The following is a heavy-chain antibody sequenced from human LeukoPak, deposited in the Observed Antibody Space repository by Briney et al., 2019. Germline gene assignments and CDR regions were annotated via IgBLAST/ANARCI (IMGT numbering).Heavy chain of an antibody. CDR3: ASDLTVPPYNWFDP. D-gene: IGHD7-27*01. CDR1: GGSIRSSH. CDR2: IYNSGGT. Sequence: SETLSLTCTVSGGSIRSSHWSWIRQPAGKGLEWFAIIYNSGGTNYNPSLKSRVTISRDTSKNQFSLTLTSVTAADTAVYYCASDLTVPPYNWFDPWGQGTLVTVSS. V-gene: IGHV4-4*07. J-gene: IGHJ5*02.